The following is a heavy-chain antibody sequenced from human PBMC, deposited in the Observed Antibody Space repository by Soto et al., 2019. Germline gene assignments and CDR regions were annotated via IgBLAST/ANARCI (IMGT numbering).Heavy chain of an antibody. CDR2: IYYSGST. CDR3: ARGILAPSAILGYCSGGSCYLYFQH. D-gene: IGHD2-15*01. CDR1: GGSISSGGYY. J-gene: IGHJ1*01. V-gene: IGHV4-31*03. Sequence: PSETLSLTCTVSGGSISSGGYYWSWIRQHPGKGLEWIGYIYYSGSTYYNPSLKSRVTISVDTSKNQFSLKLSSVTAADTTVYYCARGILAPSAILGYCSGGSCYLYFQHWGQGTLVTVSS.